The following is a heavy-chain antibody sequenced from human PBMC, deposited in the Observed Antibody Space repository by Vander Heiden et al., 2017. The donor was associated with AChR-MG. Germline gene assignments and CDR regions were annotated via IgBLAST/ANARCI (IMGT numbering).Heavy chain of an antibody. V-gene: IGHV1-2*02. CDR3: AREVAPDYSNYGWVVRWGNRTPVPGSSTSPP. D-gene: IGHD4-4*01. CDR1: GYSFADYY. CDR2: SNPKSGVT. J-gene: IGHJ5*02. Sequence: QVQLVQSGAEVKKPGASVKVSCQTSGYSFADYYIHWVRQAPGQGLEWMGGSNPKSGVTNYRQKFQGRVTMTRDTSISTAYMELSRLRSDDTAVYCCAREVAPDYSNYGWVVRWGNRTPVPGSSTSPPW.